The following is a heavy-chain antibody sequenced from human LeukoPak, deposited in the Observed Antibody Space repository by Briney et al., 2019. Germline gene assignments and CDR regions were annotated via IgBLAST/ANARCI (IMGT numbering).Heavy chain of an antibody. D-gene: IGHD2-2*01. CDR1: GFTFSSYG. CDR2: ISYDGSNK. V-gene: IGHV3-30*03. J-gene: IGHJ4*02. Sequence: GGSLRLSCAASGFTFSSYGMHWVRQAPGKGLEWVAVISYDGSNKYYADSVKGRFTISRDNSKNTLYLQMNSLRAEDTAVYYCARGYCSGTSCHTSYWGQGTLVTV. CDR3: ARGYCSGTSCHTSY.